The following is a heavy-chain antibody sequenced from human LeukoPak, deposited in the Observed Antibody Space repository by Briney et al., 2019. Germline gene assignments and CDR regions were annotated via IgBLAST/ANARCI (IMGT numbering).Heavy chain of an antibody. CDR3: ARDDCSSTSCYNDFDY. CDR1: GYTFTSYG. Sequence: VASVKVSCKASGYTFTSYGISWVRQAPGQGLEWMGWISAYNGNTNYAQKLQGRVTMTTDTSTSTAYMELRSLRSDDTAVYYCARDDCSSTSCYNDFDYWGQGTLVTVSS. J-gene: IGHJ4*02. V-gene: IGHV1-18*01. CDR2: ISAYNGNT. D-gene: IGHD2-2*02.